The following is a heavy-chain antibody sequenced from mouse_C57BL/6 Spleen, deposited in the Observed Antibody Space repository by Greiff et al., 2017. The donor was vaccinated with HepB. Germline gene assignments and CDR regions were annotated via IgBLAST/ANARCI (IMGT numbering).Heavy chain of an antibody. CDR3: ARERAYYSNYGGYFDV. D-gene: IGHD2-5*01. CDR2: IDPSDSET. V-gene: IGHV1-52*01. CDR1: GYTFTSYW. J-gene: IGHJ1*03. Sequence: QVQLQQPGAELVRPGSSVKLSWKASGYTFTSYWMHWVKQRPIQGLEWIGNIDPSDSETHYNQKFKDKATLTVDKSSSTAYMQLSSLTSEDSAVYYCARERAYYSNYGGYFDVWGTGTTVTVSS.